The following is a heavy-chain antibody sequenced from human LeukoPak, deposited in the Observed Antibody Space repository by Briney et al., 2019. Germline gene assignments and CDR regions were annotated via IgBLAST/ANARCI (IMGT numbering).Heavy chain of an antibody. Sequence: PSETLSLTCAVYGGSFSGYYWSWIRQPPGKGLEWIGYIYYSGSTNYNPSLKSRVTISVDTSKNQFSLKLSSVTAADTAVYYCARGSRGNFDYWGQGTLVTVSS. CDR2: IYYSGST. J-gene: IGHJ4*02. V-gene: IGHV4-59*01. D-gene: IGHD3-10*01. CDR3: ARGSRGNFDY. CDR1: GGSFSGYY.